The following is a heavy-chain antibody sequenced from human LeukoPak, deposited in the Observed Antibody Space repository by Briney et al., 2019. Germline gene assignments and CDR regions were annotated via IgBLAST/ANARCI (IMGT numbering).Heavy chain of an antibody. CDR1: GYSFTSYW. Sequence: VDALNISCKGSGYSFTSYWIVWVRQMPGKGLEWMGIIYPGYSDTRYSPSFQGQATISADKSISTAYLQWSSLKASETAIYCCGRHNSVGATGWFDPWGQGTLVTVSS. CDR2: IYPGYSDT. V-gene: IGHV5-51*01. CDR3: GRHNSVGATGWFDP. D-gene: IGHD1-26*01. J-gene: IGHJ5*02.